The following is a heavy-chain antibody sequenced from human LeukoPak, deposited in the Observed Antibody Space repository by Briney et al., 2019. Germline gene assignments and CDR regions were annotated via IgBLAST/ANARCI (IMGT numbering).Heavy chain of an antibody. CDR1: GYTFTSCD. D-gene: IGHD6-19*01. Sequence: GASVTVSCKASGYTFTSCDINWVRQATGQGLEWMGWMNPNSGNTGYGQRFQGRITMTRDISIGTAYMDLSNLTSEDTAIYYCTRGSSGRRDNWGQGTLVSVSA. CDR2: MNPNSGNT. CDR3: TRGSSGRRDN. J-gene: IGHJ4*02. V-gene: IGHV1-8*01.